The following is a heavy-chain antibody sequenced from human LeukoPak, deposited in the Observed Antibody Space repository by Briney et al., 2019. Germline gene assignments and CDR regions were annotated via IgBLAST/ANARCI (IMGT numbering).Heavy chain of an antibody. Sequence: KSSETLSLTCAVYGGSFSGYYWSWIRQPPGKGLEWIGEINHSGSTNYNPSLKSRVTISVDTSKNQFSLKLSSVTAADTAVYYCARHVKYPGLYYYYYMDVWGKGTTVTISS. CDR2: INHSGST. D-gene: IGHD1-14*01. CDR1: GGSFSGYY. CDR3: ARHVKYPGLYYYYYMDV. J-gene: IGHJ6*03. V-gene: IGHV4-34*01.